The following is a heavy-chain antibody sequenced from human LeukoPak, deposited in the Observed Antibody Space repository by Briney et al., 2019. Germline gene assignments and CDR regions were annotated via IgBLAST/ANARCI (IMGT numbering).Heavy chain of an antibody. CDR3: AKDGYYDFWSGYYYGSGGFRGMDV. Sequence: GGSLRLSCAASGFAFSSYATSWVRQAPGKGLEWVSAISGSGGSTYYADSVKGRFTISRDNSKNTLYLQMNSLRAEDTAVYYCAKDGYYDFWSGYYYGSGGFRGMDVWGQGTRSPSP. CDR2: ISGSGGST. J-gene: IGHJ6*02. V-gene: IGHV3-23*01. D-gene: IGHD3-3*01. CDR1: GFAFSSYA.